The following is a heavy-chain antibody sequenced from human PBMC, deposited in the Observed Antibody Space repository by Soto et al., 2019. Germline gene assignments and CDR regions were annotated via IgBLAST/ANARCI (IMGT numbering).Heavy chain of an antibody. CDR3: ARDGLSYYYDSSGGPDGPFDP. Sequence: GGSLRLSCAASGFTFSSYSMNWARQAPGKGLEWVSSISSSSSYIYYADSVKGRFTISRDNAKNSLYLQMNSLRAEDTAVYYCARDGLSYYYDSSGGPDGPFDPWGQGTLVTVSS. CDR1: GFTFSSYS. D-gene: IGHD3-22*01. J-gene: IGHJ5*02. V-gene: IGHV3-21*01. CDR2: ISSSSSYI.